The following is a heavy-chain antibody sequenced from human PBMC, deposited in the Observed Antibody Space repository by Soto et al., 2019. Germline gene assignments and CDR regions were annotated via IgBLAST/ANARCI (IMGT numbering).Heavy chain of an antibody. Sequence: EVQLVESGGGLVQPGRSLRLSCITSGFTFGDYATSWFRQAPGQGLEWVGFIRSKIHGGTIEYAASVQGRFTISRDDSKSIAYLQMNSLKTEDTAVYYCTRDKYKFDNSAYSGSDSWGQGTLVTVSS. V-gene: IGHV3-49*03. CDR3: TRDKYKFDNSAYSGSDS. CDR1: GFTFGDYA. CDR2: IRSKIHGGTI. D-gene: IGHD3-22*01. J-gene: IGHJ4*02.